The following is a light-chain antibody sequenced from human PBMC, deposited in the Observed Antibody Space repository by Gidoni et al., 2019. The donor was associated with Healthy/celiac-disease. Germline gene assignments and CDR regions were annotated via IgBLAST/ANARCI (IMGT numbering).Light chain of an antibody. V-gene: IGKV1-39*01. CDR3: QQSYSTLALT. Sequence: DTKMTQSPSSLSASVGDRVTITCRASQSISSYLNWYQQKPGKAPKLLIYAASSLQSGVPSRFSGSGSGTDFTLTISSLQPEDFATYYCQQSYSTLALTFGGXTKVEIK. J-gene: IGKJ4*01. CDR2: AAS. CDR1: QSISSY.